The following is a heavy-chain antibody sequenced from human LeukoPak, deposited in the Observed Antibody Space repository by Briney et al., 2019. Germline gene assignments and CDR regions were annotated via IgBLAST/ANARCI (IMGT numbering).Heavy chain of an antibody. CDR3: ARGHGGDTAMVRYNWFDP. CDR1: GFTFSSYA. Sequence: PGGSLRLSCAASGFTFSSYAMHWVRQAPGKGLEWVAVISDDGSNKYYADSVKGRFTISRDNSKNTLYLQMNSLRAEDTAVYYCARGHGGDTAMVRYNWFDPWGQGTLVTVSS. V-gene: IGHV3-30*19. J-gene: IGHJ5*02. CDR2: ISDDGSNK. D-gene: IGHD5-18*01.